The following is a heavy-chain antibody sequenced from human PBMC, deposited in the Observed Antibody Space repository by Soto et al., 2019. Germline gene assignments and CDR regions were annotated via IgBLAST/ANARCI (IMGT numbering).Heavy chain of an antibody. D-gene: IGHD2-15*01. CDR3: ARDLGVALATLTLDY. Sequence: GGSLRLSCAASGFMFSNHGMHWVRQAPGKGLEWVAVIWSDGNNRYYADSVKGRFTISRDNSKNTVYLQMNSLRAEDTAVYYCARDLGVALATLTLDYWGQGTLVTVSS. V-gene: IGHV3-33*01. CDR1: GFMFSNHG. J-gene: IGHJ4*02. CDR2: IWSDGNNR.